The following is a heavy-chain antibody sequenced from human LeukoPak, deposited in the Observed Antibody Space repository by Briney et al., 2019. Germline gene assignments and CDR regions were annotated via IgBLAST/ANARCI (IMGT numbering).Heavy chain of an antibody. D-gene: IGHD5-12*01. Sequence: GGSLRLSCAASGFTFSSYAMSWVRQAPGKGLEWVSAISGSGGNTYYADSVKGRFTTSRDNSKNTLYLQMNSLRAEDTAVYYCAKDAEVGGYSGYNWFDPWGQGTLVTVSS. V-gene: IGHV3-23*01. CDR1: GFTFSSYA. CDR3: AKDAEVGGYSGYNWFDP. CDR2: ISGSGGNT. J-gene: IGHJ5*02.